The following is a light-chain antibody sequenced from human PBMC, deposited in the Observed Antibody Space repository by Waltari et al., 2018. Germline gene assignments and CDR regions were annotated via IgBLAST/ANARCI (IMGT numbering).Light chain of an antibody. CDR3: QQYDDWPLT. V-gene: IGKV3-11*01. Sequence: EIVLTQSPATLSLSPGERATLSCRASQSVSSYLAWYQQKPGQAPSLLIYDASNRATGIPARFSGSGSGTEFTLTISSLEPEDFAVYYCQQYDDWPLTFGPGTKVDF. CDR1: QSVSSY. J-gene: IGKJ3*01. CDR2: DAS.